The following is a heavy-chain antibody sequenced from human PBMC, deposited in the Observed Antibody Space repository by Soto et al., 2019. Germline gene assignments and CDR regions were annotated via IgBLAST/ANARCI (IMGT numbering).Heavy chain of an antibody. D-gene: IGHD4-17*01. Sequence: GGSLRLSCAASGFTFSSYSMNWVRQAPGKGLEWVSSISSSSSYIYYADSVKGRFTISRDNAKNSLYLQMNSLRAEDTAVYYCARDRGHGDASGYWGQGTLVTVSS. J-gene: IGHJ4*02. CDR1: GFTFSSYS. CDR3: ARDRGHGDASGY. CDR2: ISSSSSYI. V-gene: IGHV3-21*01.